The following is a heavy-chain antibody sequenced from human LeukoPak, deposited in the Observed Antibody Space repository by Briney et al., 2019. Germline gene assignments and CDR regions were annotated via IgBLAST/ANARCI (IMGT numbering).Heavy chain of an antibody. CDR3: ARARPEYYYDSSGYYGY. J-gene: IGHJ4*02. CDR2: INPNSGGT. Sequence: ASVKVSCKASGYTFTGYYMHWVRQAPGQGLEWMGWINPNSGGTNYAQKFQGRVTMTRDTSISTAYMELSRLRSDDTAVYYCARARPEYYYDSSGYYGYWGQGTLVTVSS. CDR1: GYTFTGYY. D-gene: IGHD3-22*01. V-gene: IGHV1-2*02.